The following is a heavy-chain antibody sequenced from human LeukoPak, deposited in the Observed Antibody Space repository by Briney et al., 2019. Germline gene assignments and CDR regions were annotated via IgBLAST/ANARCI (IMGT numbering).Heavy chain of an antibody. V-gene: IGHV4-30-4*01. J-gene: IGHJ4*02. CDR2: IYYSGST. Sequence: SQTLSLTCTVSGGSISSGDYYWSWIRQPPGKGLEWIGYIYYSGSTYYNPSLKSRVTISVDTSKNQFSLKLSSVTAADTAVYYCARESSGGATVFDYWGQGTLVTVSS. CDR1: GGSISSGDYY. D-gene: IGHD2-15*01. CDR3: ARESSGGATVFDY.